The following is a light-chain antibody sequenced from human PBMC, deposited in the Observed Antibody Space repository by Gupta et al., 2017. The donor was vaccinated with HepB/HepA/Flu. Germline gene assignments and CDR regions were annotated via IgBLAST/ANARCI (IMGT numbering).Light chain of an antibody. CDR1: QSVSRN. Sequence: EIVMTSSAATLSVSAGERATLCCRASQSVSRNLACYQQKPGQAPSLLIYCASTRATGIPARFSGSRSGTEFTLTISSLQSEDFAVYYCQQYNNCPPFTFGQGTRLVIK. CDR2: CAS. J-gene: IGKJ5*01. CDR3: QQYNNCPPFT. V-gene: IGKV3-15*01.